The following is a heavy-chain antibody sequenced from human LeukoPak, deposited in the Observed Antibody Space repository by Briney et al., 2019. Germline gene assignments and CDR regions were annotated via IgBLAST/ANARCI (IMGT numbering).Heavy chain of an antibody. V-gene: IGHV3-23*01. CDR1: GFTFSTYA. D-gene: IGHD6-13*01. Sequence: GGSLRLSCAASGFTFSTYAMSWVRQAPGKGLEWVSTLSANGGSTYYADSVKGRFTISRDNSKNTLNLQMNSLRVEDTAVYYCAKPPPDSSSWLFDYWGQGTLVTVSS. CDR3: AKPPPDSSSWLFDY. J-gene: IGHJ4*02. CDR2: LSANGGST.